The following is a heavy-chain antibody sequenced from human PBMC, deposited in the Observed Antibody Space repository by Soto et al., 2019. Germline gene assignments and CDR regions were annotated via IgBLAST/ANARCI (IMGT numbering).Heavy chain of an antibody. CDR1: GYTLTELS. CDR3: ARSITYYYGSGSYFSWFDP. V-gene: IGHV1-24*01. J-gene: IGHJ5*02. Sequence: ASVKVSCKVSGYTLTELSMHWVRQAPGKGLEWMGGFDPEDGETIYAQKFQGRVTMTEDTSTDTAYMELSSLRSDDTAVYYCARSITYYYGSGSYFSWFDPWGQGTLVTVSS. CDR2: FDPEDGET. D-gene: IGHD3-10*01.